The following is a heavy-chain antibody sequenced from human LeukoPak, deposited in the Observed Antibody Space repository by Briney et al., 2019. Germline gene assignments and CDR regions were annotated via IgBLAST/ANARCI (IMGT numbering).Heavy chain of an antibody. V-gene: IGHV3-7*04. Sequence: GGTLRLSCGASGFSFSNYWMSWVRQAPGKGLEWVANIKQDESEKYYVDSVKGRFTISRDNAKSALYLQMNSLRAEDTAVYYCARVVGYCSGGSCFPFDYWGQGTLVTVSS. CDR2: IKQDESEK. D-gene: IGHD2-15*01. CDR3: ARVVGYCSGGSCFPFDY. CDR1: GFSFSNYW. J-gene: IGHJ4*02.